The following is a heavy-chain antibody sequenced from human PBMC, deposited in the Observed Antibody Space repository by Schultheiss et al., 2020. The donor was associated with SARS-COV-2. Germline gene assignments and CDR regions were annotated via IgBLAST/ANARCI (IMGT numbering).Heavy chain of an antibody. CDR1: GGSVSSGSYY. CDR3: ARGYYYVAFDI. J-gene: IGHJ3*02. CDR2: IYYSGST. D-gene: IGHD3-10*02. V-gene: IGHV4-61*01. Sequence: SETLSLTCTVSGGSVSSGSYYWSWIRQPPGKGLEWIGYIYYSGSTNYNPSLKSRVTISVDTSKNQFSLKLSSVTAADTAVYYCARGYYYVAFDIWGQGTMVTV.